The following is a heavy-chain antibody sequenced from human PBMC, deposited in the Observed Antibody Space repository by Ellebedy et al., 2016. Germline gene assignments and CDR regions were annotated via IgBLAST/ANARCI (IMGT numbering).Heavy chain of an antibody. D-gene: IGHD6-13*01. Sequence: GESLKISXAASGFTFSNAWMSWVRQAPGKGLEWVGRIKSKTDGGTTDYAAPVKGRFTISRDDSKNTLYLQMNSLKTEDTAVYYCTTDLGRSWILSFDYWGQGTLVTVSS. CDR1: GFTFSNAW. CDR2: IKSKTDGGTT. V-gene: IGHV3-15*01. J-gene: IGHJ4*02. CDR3: TTDLGRSWILSFDY.